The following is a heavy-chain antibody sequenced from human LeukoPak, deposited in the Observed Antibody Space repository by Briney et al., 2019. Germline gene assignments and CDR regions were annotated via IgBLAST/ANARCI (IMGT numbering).Heavy chain of an antibody. V-gene: IGHV4-61*02. Sequence: SQTLSLTCTVSGGSISSGSYFWSWIRQPAGKGLEWIGRIYTSGSTNYNPSLKSRVTMSVDTSKNQFSLKLSSVTAADTAVYYCAREWALPAATNWFDPWGQGTLVTVSS. CDR2: IYTSGST. J-gene: IGHJ5*02. CDR1: GGSISSGSYF. D-gene: IGHD2-2*01. CDR3: AREWALPAATNWFDP.